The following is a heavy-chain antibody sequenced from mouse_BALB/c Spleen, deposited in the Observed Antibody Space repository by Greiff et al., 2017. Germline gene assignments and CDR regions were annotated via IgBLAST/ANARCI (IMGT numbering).Heavy chain of an antibody. CDR3: ARGKLGRGCYFDY. Sequence: EVQLVESGGGLVQPGGSRKLSCAASGFTFSSFGMHWVRQAPEKGLEWVAYISSGSSTIYYADTVKGRFTISRDNPKNTLFLQMSSLRSEDTAMYYCARGKLGRGCYFDYWGQGTTLTVSS. CDR2: ISSGSSTI. D-gene: IGHD4-1*01. V-gene: IGHV5-17*02. J-gene: IGHJ2*01. CDR1: GFTFSSFG.